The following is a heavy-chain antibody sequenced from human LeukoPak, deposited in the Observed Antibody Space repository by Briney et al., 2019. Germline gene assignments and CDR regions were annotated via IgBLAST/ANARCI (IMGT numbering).Heavy chain of an antibody. CDR2: ISGSGGST. Sequence: GGSLRLSCVASGFTFRTYAMSWVRQAPGKGLEWVSAISGSGGSTYYADSVKGRFTISRDNSKNTLYLQMNSLRAEDTAVYYCASHMVRGVIITGGFDYWGQGTLVTVSS. CDR1: GFTFRTYA. J-gene: IGHJ4*02. D-gene: IGHD3-10*01. CDR3: ASHMVRGVIITGGFDY. V-gene: IGHV3-23*01.